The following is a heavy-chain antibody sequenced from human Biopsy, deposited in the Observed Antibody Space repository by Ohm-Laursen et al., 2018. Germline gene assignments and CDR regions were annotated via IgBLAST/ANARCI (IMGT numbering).Heavy chain of an antibody. Sequence: SLRLSCSASGFTFNGDNANWVRQAPGKGLEWVSYISRDSSHIYYADSVKGRFTISRDNAKRSLYLQMNSLRADDTAVYYCAKVGGPSYGDYVYFDFWGQGALVTVSS. D-gene: IGHD4-17*01. CDR3: AKVGGPSYGDYVYFDF. CDR2: ISRDSSHI. V-gene: IGHV3-21*04. CDR1: GFTFNGDN. J-gene: IGHJ4*02.